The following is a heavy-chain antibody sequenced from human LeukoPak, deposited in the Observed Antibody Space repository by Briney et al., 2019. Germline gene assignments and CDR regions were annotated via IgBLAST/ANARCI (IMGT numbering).Heavy chain of an antibody. Sequence: GESLKISCKGSGYSFTNYWIGWVRQMPGKGLECMGIIYPGDSDTRYSPSFQSQVTISADKSISTAYLQWSSLKASDTGMYYCARQRGSYYSAFDIWGQGTMVTVSS. CDR2: IYPGDSDT. CDR3: ARQRGSYYSAFDI. D-gene: IGHD1-26*01. V-gene: IGHV5-51*01. CDR1: GYSFTNYW. J-gene: IGHJ3*02.